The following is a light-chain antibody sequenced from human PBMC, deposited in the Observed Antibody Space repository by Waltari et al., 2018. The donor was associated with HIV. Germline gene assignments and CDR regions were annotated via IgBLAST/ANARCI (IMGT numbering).Light chain of an antibody. J-gene: IGLJ1*01. CDR1: RLRSAY. CDR3: NSRDSSGNLHYV. CDR2: GKN. V-gene: IGLV3-19*01. Sequence: SSALTQAPAVSVALGQTVRITCLGDRLRSAYASRSQQKPGQAPVLVIYGKNNRPSGIPDRFSGSSSGNTASLTITGAQAEDEADYYCNSRDSSGNLHYVFGTGTKVTVL.